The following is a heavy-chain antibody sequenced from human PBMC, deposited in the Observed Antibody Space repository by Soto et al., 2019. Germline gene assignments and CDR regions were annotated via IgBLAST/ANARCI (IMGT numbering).Heavy chain of an antibody. D-gene: IGHD3-3*01. CDR3: AGTTYYYFWSIKS. CDR1: GGSISSGDFY. J-gene: IGHJ5*02. Sequence: QVQLQESGPGLVKPSQTLSLTCTVSGGSISSGDFYWSWIRQTPGRGLEWIGYSHYSGSTYYNPSLKTRVTISIDKSKNHFSLKLTSVTSADTAVYYCAGTTYYYFWSIKSWGQGTLVTVSS. V-gene: IGHV4-30-4*01. CDR2: SHYSGST.